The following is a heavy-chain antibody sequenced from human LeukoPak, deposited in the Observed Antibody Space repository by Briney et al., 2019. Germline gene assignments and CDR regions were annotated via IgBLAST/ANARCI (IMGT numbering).Heavy chain of an antibody. D-gene: IGHD6-19*01. Sequence: GGSLRLSCEASGFTFSSYAMHWVRQAPGKGLEWVAVISYDGSNKYYADSVKGRFTISRDNSKNTLYLQMNSLRAEDTAVYYCARDIKVAGHDSYYYYYGMDVWGQGTTVTVSS. CDR1: GFTFSSYA. J-gene: IGHJ6*02. CDR3: ARDIKVAGHDSYYYYYGMDV. CDR2: ISYDGSNK. V-gene: IGHV3-30-3*01.